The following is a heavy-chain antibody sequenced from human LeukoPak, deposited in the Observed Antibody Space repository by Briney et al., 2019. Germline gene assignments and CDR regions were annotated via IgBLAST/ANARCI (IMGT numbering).Heavy chain of an antibody. V-gene: IGHV3-23*01. D-gene: IGHD1-26*01. CDR1: GFTFSSYD. J-gene: IGHJ4*02. CDR3: ATFGSGSWYYFDY. CDR2: ISGSGGST. Sequence: GGSLRLSCAASGFTFSSYDMSWVRQAPGKGLEWVSAISGSGGSTYYADSVKGRFTISRDNSKNTLYLQMNSLRAADTAVYYCATFGSGSWYYFDYWGQGTLVTVSS.